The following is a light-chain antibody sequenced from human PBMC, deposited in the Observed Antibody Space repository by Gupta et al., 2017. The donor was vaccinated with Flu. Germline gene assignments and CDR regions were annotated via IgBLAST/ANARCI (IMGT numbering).Light chain of an antibody. J-gene: IGKJ2*01. CDR3: QQRINGPPLYI. Sequence: EIVLTQSPATLSLSPGERATLSCRASQSVSSYLAWYQQKPGQAPRLLIYDASNRATGIPARFSGSGDGTDFTLTISSRVPEDFAVYYCQQRINGPPLYIFGQGTKMEIK. CDR2: DAS. V-gene: IGKV3-11*01. CDR1: QSVSSY.